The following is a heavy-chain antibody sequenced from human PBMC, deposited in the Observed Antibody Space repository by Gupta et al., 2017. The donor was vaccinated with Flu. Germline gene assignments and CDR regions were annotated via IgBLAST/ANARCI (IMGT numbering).Heavy chain of an antibody. J-gene: IGHJ4*02. CDR3: AATSPGYGGFES. V-gene: IGHV1-58*01. CDR2: NDSDDI. D-gene: IGHD4-17*01. Sequence: VQWVRQAPGQRLEWMGRNDSDDIFYAQKVQERVTISRDMSTNSAYMELFNLRSEDTAGFDCAATSPGYGGFESWGQGTLVTVSS.